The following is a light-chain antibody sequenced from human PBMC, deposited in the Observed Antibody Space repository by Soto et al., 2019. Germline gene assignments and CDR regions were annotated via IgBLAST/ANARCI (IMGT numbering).Light chain of an antibody. J-gene: IGKJ4*01. Sequence: EIVLTQSPGTLSLSPGERATLSCRASQSVSNNYLAWYQQKPGLAPRLLIYGASSRATGIPDRFSGSGSGTDFILTISRLEPEGFAVYYCQQYGSSPPLTFGGGTKVEIK. CDR1: QSVSNNY. CDR2: GAS. V-gene: IGKV3-20*01. CDR3: QQYGSSPPLT.